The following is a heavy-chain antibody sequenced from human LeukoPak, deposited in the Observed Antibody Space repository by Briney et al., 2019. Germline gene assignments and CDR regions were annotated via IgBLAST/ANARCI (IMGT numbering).Heavy chain of an antibody. J-gene: IGHJ4*02. CDR1: GFTFSSYG. Sequence: GGSLRLSCAASGFTFSSYGMHWVRQAPGKGLEWVAVIWYDGSNKYYADSVKGRFTISRDNSKNTLYLQMNSLRAEDTAVYYCARGKHDHGGNLAPFDYWGQGTLVTVSS. V-gene: IGHV3-33*01. CDR2: IWYDGSNK. CDR3: ARGKHDHGGNLAPFDY. D-gene: IGHD4-23*01.